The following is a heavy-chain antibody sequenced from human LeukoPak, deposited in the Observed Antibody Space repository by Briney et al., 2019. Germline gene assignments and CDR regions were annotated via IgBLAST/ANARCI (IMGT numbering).Heavy chain of an antibody. Sequence: SETLSLTCTVSGGSISSYYWSWIRQPPGKGLEWIGYIYYSGSTNYNPSLKSRVTISVDTSKNQFSLKLSSVTAADTAVYYCARGLGYCSSTSCYPFMDVWGKGTTVTVSS. CDR1: GGSISSYY. J-gene: IGHJ6*03. D-gene: IGHD2-2*01. CDR2: IYYSGST. CDR3: ARGLGYCSSTSCYPFMDV. V-gene: IGHV4-59*01.